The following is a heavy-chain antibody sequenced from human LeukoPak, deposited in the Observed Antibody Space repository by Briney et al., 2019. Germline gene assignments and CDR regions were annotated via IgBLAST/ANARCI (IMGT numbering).Heavy chain of an antibody. D-gene: IGHD6-13*01. CDR1: GDSVSSNNVA. Sequence: SQTLSLTCAISGDSVSSNNVAWNWIRQSPSRGLEWLGRTYYRSKWYNDYVVSVKSRITINPDTSKNQFSLQLNSETPEDTAVYYCAREGRWAPSYFDYWGQGTLVTVSS. CDR2: TYYRSKWYN. V-gene: IGHV6-1*01. CDR3: AREGRWAPSYFDY. J-gene: IGHJ4*02.